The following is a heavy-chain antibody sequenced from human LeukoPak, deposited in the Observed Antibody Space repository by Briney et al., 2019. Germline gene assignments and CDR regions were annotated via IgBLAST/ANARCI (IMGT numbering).Heavy chain of an antibody. CDR1: GFTFDDYA. CDR3: AKSNRYCSSTSCYFDY. J-gene: IGHJ4*02. Sequence: PGRSLRLSCAVSGFTFDDYAMHWVRQAPGKGLEWVSGISWNSGSIGYADSVKGRFTISRDNAKNSLYLQMNSLRAEDTALYYCAKSNRYCSSTSCYFDYWGQGTLVTVSS. V-gene: IGHV3-9*01. CDR2: ISWNSGSI. D-gene: IGHD2-2*01.